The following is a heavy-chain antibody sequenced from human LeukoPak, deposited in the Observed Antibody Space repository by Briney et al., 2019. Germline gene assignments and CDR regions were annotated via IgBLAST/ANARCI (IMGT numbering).Heavy chain of an antibody. D-gene: IGHD6-25*01. CDR3: AKGGYYADDAFDM. Sequence: PGGSLRLSCVASGFTYSSYGMHWVRQAPGKGLEWVAVIWYDGSNKYYADSVKGRFTISRDNSKNTLYLQMNSLRAEDTAVYYCAKGGYYADDAFDMWGQGTSVTVSS. V-gene: IGHV3-33*06. J-gene: IGHJ3*02. CDR2: IWYDGSNK. CDR1: GFTYSSYG.